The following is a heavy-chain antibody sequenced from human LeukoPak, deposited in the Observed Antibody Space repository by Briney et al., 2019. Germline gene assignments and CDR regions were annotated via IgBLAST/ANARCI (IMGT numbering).Heavy chain of an antibody. Sequence: GASVKDSCKVSGYTLTELSMHWVRQAPGKGLEWMGGFDPEDGETIYAQKFQGRVTITADESTSTAYMELSSLRSEDTAVYYCARERSSSWWGESGMDDAFDIWGQGTMVTVSS. D-gene: IGHD6-13*01. V-gene: IGHV1-24*01. CDR2: FDPEDGET. CDR3: ARERSSSWWGESGMDDAFDI. CDR1: GYTLTELS. J-gene: IGHJ3*02.